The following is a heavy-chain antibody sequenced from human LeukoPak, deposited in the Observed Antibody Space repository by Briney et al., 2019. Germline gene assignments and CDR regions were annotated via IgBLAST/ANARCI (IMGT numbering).Heavy chain of an antibody. V-gene: IGHV3-30*18. CDR1: GFTFSSYG. J-gene: IGHJ4*02. Sequence: PGGSLRLSCAASGFTFSSYGMHWVRQAPGKGLEWVAVISYDGSNKYYADSVKGRFTISRDNSKNTLYLQMNSLRAEDTAVYYCAKAAYCSSTSCPPDYWGQGTLVTVSS. D-gene: IGHD2-2*01. CDR3: AKAAYCSSTSCPPDY. CDR2: ISYDGSNK.